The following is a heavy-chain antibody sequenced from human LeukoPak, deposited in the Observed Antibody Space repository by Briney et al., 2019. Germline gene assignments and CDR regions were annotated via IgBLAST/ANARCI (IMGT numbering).Heavy chain of an antibody. J-gene: IGHJ4*02. CDR1: GGSISSYY. Sequence: SETLSLTCTVSGGSISSYYWSWIRQPAGKGLEWIGRIYTSGSTNYNPSLKSRVTMSVDTSKNQFSLKLSSVTAADTAVYYCARDLAGPRGYYYSSGYYPFDYWGQGTLVTVSS. CDR2: IYTSGST. CDR3: ARDLAGPRGYYYSSGYYPFDY. D-gene: IGHD3-22*01. V-gene: IGHV4-4*07.